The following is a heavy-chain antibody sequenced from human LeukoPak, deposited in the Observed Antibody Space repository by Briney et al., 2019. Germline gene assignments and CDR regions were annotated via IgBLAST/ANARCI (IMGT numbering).Heavy chain of an antibody. J-gene: IGHJ4*02. CDR1: EYSFSSYW. CDR2: IYPGDSDT. D-gene: IGHD6-13*01. V-gene: IGHV5-51*01. Sequence: GESLKISCKGSEYSFSSYWIAWVRQMPGKGLEWMGIIYPGDSDTRYSPSFQGQVTISADKSISTAYLQWSSLKASDTAMYYCARQDGSSWYYFDYWGQGTLVTVSS. CDR3: ARQDGSSWYYFDY.